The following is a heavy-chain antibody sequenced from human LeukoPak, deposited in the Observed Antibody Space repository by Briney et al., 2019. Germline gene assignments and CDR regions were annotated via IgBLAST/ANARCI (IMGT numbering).Heavy chain of an antibody. CDR2: ISFDGTNR. D-gene: IGHD6-19*01. CDR3: AREVAVSGTENGAFNV. J-gene: IGHJ6*02. V-gene: IGHV3-30-3*01. Sequence: GGSLRLSCAASGFSFNSYAMHWVSQAPGKGLEWVAVISFDGTNRYYADSVKGRLTISRDNSENTLHLQMNSLRAEDTAVYFCAREVAVSGTENGAFNVWGPGTTVTVSS. CDR1: GFSFNSYA.